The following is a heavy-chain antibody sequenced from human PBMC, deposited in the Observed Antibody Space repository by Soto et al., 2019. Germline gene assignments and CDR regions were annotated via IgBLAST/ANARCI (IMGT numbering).Heavy chain of an antibody. CDR1: GYTFTGYY. V-gene: IGHV1-2*04. D-gene: IGHD2-15*01. CDR3: ARAPGRGCSGGSCYYFDY. Sequence: ASVKVSCKASGYTFTGYYMHWVRQAPGQGLEWMGWINPNSGGTNYAQKFQGWVTMTRDTSISTAYMELSRLRSGATAVYYCARAPGRGCSGGSCYYFDYWGQGTLVTVSS. J-gene: IGHJ4*02. CDR2: INPNSGGT.